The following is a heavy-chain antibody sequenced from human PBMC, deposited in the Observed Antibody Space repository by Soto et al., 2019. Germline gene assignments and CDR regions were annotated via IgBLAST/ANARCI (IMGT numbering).Heavy chain of an antibody. D-gene: IGHD3-3*01. CDR3: ARAGYDFWSGYSPNY. J-gene: IGHJ4*02. V-gene: IGHV3-11*01. Sequence: GGSLRLSCAASGFTFIDYYIIWIGQSPGKGLEWVSYISSSGSTIYYADSVKGRFTISRDNAKNSLYLQMNSLRAEDTAVYYCARAGYDFWSGYSPNYWGQGTLVTVSS. CDR2: ISSSGSTI. CDR1: GFTFIDYY.